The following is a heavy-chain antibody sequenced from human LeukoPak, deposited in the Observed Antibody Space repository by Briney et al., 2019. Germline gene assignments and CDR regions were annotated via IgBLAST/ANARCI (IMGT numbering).Heavy chain of an antibody. V-gene: IGHV3-64D*06. J-gene: IGHJ3*02. D-gene: IGHD5-12*01. CDR2: ISSNGGST. CDR3: VKVYQAYSGYDQQTAFDI. Sequence: PGGSLRLSCSASGFTFSSYAMHWVRQAPGKGLEYVSAISSNGGSTYYAGSVKGRFTISRDNSKNTLYLQMSSLRAEDTAVYYCVKVYQAYSGYDQQTAFDIWGQGTMVTVS. CDR1: GFTFSSYA.